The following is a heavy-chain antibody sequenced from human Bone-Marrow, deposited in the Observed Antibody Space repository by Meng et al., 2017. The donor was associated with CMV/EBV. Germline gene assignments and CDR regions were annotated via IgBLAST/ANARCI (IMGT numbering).Heavy chain of an antibody. Sequence: GGPLRLSCVASGFTFSHYAMNWVRQAPGKGLEWISYINTASSFIDYAHSVRGRFTIYRDNARNSLYLELNSLTAEDTAVYSCARDRGRAFDYWGQGTLVTVSS. CDR2: INTASSFI. D-gene: IGHD6-25*01. CDR1: GFTFSHYA. V-gene: IGHV3-21*05. CDR3: ARDRGRAFDY. J-gene: IGHJ4*02.